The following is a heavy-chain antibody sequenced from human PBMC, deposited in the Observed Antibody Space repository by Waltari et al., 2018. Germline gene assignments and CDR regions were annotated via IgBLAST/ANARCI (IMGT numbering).Heavy chain of an antibody. CDR3: ARRDIVVVPAAFDAFDI. CDR1: GYSFTSYW. J-gene: IGHJ3*02. D-gene: IGHD2-2*01. CDR2: IYPGDSAT. V-gene: IGHV5-51*01. Sequence: EVQLVQSGAEVKKPGESLKISCKGSGYSFTSYWIGWVRQMPGKGLEWMGIIYPGDSATRDSPSFQGQVTISADKSISTAYLQWSSLKASDTAMYYCARRDIVVVPAAFDAFDIWGQGTMVTVSS.